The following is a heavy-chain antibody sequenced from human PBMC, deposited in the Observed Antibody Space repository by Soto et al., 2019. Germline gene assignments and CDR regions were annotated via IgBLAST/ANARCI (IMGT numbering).Heavy chain of an antibody. J-gene: IGHJ3*02. CDR3: ARVEMATIGYAFDI. CDR2: ISSSGSTI. V-gene: IGHV3-48*03. CDR1: GFTFSSYE. Sequence: EVQLVESGGGLVQPGGSLRLSCAASGFTFSSYEMNWVRQAPGKGLEWVSYISSSGSTIYYADSVKGRFTISRDNAKNSLYLQMNSLRAEDTAVYYCARVEMATIGYAFDIWGQGTMVTVSS. D-gene: IGHD5-12*01.